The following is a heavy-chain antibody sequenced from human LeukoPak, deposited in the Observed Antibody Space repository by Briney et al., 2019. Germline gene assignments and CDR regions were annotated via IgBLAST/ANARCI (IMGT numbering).Heavy chain of an antibody. CDR1: GYTFTGYY. J-gene: IGHJ5*02. Sequence: ASVKVSCKASGYTFTGYYMHWVRQAPGQGLEWMGRINPNSGGTNYAQKFQGRVTMTEDTSTDTAYMELSSLRSEDTAVYYCATRQGYCSGGSCYQNWFDPWGQGTLVTVSS. CDR2: INPNSGGT. V-gene: IGHV1-2*06. D-gene: IGHD2-15*01. CDR3: ATRQGYCSGGSCYQNWFDP.